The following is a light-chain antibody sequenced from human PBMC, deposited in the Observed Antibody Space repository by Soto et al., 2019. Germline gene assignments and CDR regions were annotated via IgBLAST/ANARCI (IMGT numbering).Light chain of an antibody. Sequence: QSVLTQPPSASGSPGQSVTISCTGTKNDIGVYDFVSWYQHHPGKAPRLIIYEVVQRPSGVPDQFSGSKSGNTASLTVSGLQAADEADDFCKSYAGSNTYVFGSGTQLTVL. J-gene: IGLJ1*01. CDR3: KSYAGSNTYV. CDR1: KNDIGVYDF. V-gene: IGLV2-8*01. CDR2: EVV.